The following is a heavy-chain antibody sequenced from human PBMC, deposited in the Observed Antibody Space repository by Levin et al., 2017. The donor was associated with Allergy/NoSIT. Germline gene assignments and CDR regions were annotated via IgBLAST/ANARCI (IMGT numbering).Heavy chain of an antibody. V-gene: IGHV4-30-2*01. CDR1: GGSISSGGYS. Sequence: SQTLSLTCAVSGGSISSGGYSWSWIRQPPGKGLEWIGYIYHSGSTYYNPSLKSRVTISVDRSKNQFSLKLSSVTAADTAVYYCAGSNSGYGYFDYWGQGTLVTVSS. CDR2: IYHSGST. J-gene: IGHJ4*02. CDR3: AGSNSGYGYFDY. D-gene: IGHD5-12*01.